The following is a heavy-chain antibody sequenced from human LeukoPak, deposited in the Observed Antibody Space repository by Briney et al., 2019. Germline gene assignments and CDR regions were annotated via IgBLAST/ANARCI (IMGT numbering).Heavy chain of an antibody. CDR3: ARDPLGYCSGGSCYSDAFDI. Sequence: PGRSLRLSCAASGFTFSSYGMHWVRQAPGKGLEWVAVIWYDGSNKYYADSVKGRFTISRDNSKNTLYLQMNSLRAEDTVVYYCARDPLGYCSGGSCYSDAFDIWGQGTMVTVSS. CDR2: IWYDGSNK. CDR1: GFTFSSYG. D-gene: IGHD2-15*01. J-gene: IGHJ3*02. V-gene: IGHV3-33*01.